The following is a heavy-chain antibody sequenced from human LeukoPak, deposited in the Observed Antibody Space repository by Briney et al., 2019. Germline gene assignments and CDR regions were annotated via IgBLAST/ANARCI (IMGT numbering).Heavy chain of an antibody. CDR3: ARRVEDYYDSSGYYSDAFDI. D-gene: IGHD3-22*01. CDR2: IYYTGNT. J-gene: IGHJ3*02. V-gene: IGHV4-39*01. Sequence: KPSETLSLTCTVSGGSIGSSTYYWGWIRQPPGKGLEWIGSIYYTGNTYYNPSLKSRVTIYVDTSQNQFSLKLSSVTAADTAVYYCARRVEDYYDSSGYYSDAFDIWGQGTTVTVSS. CDR1: GGSIGSSTYY.